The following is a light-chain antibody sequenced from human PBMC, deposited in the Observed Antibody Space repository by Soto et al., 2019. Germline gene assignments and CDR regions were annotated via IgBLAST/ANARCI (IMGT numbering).Light chain of an antibody. CDR3: TSDTSSSTYV. V-gene: IGLV2-14*01. CDR1: SSDVGGYDY. Sequence: QSVLTKPASVSGSPGQSITVSCTGTSSDVGGYDYVSWYQQHPGNVPKLLISDVTNRPSGVSNRFSGSKSGNTASLTISGLQTEDEADYYCTSDTSSSTYVFGTGTKVTVL. CDR2: DVT. J-gene: IGLJ1*01.